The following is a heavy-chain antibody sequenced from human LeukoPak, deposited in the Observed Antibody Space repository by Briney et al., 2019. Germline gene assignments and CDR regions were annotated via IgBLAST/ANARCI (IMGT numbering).Heavy chain of an antibody. V-gene: IGHV3-21*03. Sequence: PGGSLRLSCAASGFTFSSYAMSWVRQAPGKGLEWVSSISSSSSYIYYADSVKGRFTISRDNAKNSLYLQMNSLRAEDTAVYYCAKEEAYVASFFDYWGQGTLVTVSS. J-gene: IGHJ4*02. D-gene: IGHD3-16*01. CDR2: ISSSSSYI. CDR1: GFTFSSYA. CDR3: AKEEAYVASFFDY.